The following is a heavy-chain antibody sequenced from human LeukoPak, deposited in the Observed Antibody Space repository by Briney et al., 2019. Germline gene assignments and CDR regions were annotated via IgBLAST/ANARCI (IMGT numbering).Heavy chain of an antibody. CDR1: GFTFSSYA. V-gene: IGHV3-23*01. CDR3: AKDLAYSSSWEGYYDY. D-gene: IGHD6-13*01. J-gene: IGHJ4*02. Sequence: GGSLRLSCTASGFTFSSYAMSWVRQAPGQGLEWVSAIGGSGGSTYYAESVKGRFTISRDNSKNTVYLQMNSLRAEDTAVYYCAKDLAYSSSWEGYYDYWGQGTLATVSS. CDR2: IGGSGGST.